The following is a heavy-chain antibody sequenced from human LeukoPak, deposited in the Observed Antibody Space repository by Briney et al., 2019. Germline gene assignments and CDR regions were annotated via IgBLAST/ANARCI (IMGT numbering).Heavy chain of an antibody. CDR3: ARDMRLYGGAKGVLGY. Sequence: ASVTVSCKASGYTFTSYYMHWVRQAPGQGLEWMGIINPSGGSTSYAQKFQGRVTMTRDTSTSTVYMELSSLRSEDTAVYYCARDMRLYGGAKGVLGYWGQGTLVTVSS. CDR1: GYTFTSYY. J-gene: IGHJ4*02. D-gene: IGHD4-23*01. V-gene: IGHV1-46*01. CDR2: INPSGGST.